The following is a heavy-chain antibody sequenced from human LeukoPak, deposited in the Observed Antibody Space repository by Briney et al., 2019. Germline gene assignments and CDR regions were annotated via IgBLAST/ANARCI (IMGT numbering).Heavy chain of an antibody. CDR1: GFTFSSYS. Sequence: GGSLRLSCAASGFTFSSYSMNWVRQAPGKGLEWVSSISSSSSYIYYADSVKGRFTISRDNAKNSLYLQMNSLRAEDTAVYYCAKVMPYYYDSSGYLDYWGQGTLVTVSS. V-gene: IGHV3-21*01. D-gene: IGHD3-22*01. J-gene: IGHJ4*02. CDR2: ISSSSSYI. CDR3: AKVMPYYYDSSGYLDY.